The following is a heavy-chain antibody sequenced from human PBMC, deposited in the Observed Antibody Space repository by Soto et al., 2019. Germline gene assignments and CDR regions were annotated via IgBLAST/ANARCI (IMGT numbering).Heavy chain of an antibody. V-gene: IGHV4-4*02. CDR3: ARATGMAPFDD. CDR1: GGSLCSSNW. D-gene: IGHD5-18*01. Sequence: PSETLSLTCAVSGGSLCSSNWWGWVRQPPGKGVEWIGEIYHSGSTNYNPSLKSRVTISVDKSKNQFSLKLNSVTAADTAVYYCARATGMAPFDDRGQGTLVTVSS. J-gene: IGHJ4*02. CDR2: IYHSGST.